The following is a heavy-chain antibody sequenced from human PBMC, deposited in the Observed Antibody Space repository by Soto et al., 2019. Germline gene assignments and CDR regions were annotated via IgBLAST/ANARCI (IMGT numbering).Heavy chain of an antibody. D-gene: IGHD2-15*01. CDR1: GDSVSSNSAA. Sequence: SRTLSLTCAISGDSVSSNSAAWNWIRQSPSRGLEWLGRTYYRSKWYNDYAVSVKSRITINPETSKNQFSLQLNSVTPEDTAVYYGARENCSGGSCYQSWYFDLWGRGTLVTVSS. CDR3: ARENCSGGSCYQSWYFDL. V-gene: IGHV6-1*01. J-gene: IGHJ2*01. CDR2: TYYRSKWYN.